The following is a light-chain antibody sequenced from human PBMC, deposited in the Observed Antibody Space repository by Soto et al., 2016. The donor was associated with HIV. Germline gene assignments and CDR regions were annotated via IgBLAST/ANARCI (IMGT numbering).Light chain of an antibody. Sequence: DIQMTQSPSTLSASVGDTVTITCRASHSVSRWLAWYQQKPGKAPKLLMSKASSLESGVPFRFSGSGSGTEFTLSINSLQPDDFATYYCQQFGNKPYTFGQGTKLEIK. CDR2: KAS. V-gene: IGKV1-5*03. CDR3: QQFGNKPYT. CDR1: HSVSRW. J-gene: IGKJ2*01.